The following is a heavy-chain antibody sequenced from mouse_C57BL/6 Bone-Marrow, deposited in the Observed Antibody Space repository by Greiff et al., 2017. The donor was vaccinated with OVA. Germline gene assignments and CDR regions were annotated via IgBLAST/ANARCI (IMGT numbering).Heavy chain of an antibody. J-gene: IGHJ3*01. CDR3: ASEDYGSSYRFAY. CDR2: IWGVGST. Sequence: VHLVASGPGLVAPSQCLSITCTVSGFSLTSYGVDWVRQSPGKGLEWLGVIWGVGSTNYNSALKSRLSISKDNSKSQVFLKMNSLQTDDTAMYYCASEDYGSSYRFAYWGQGTLVTVSA. V-gene: IGHV2-6*01. D-gene: IGHD1-1*01. CDR1: GFSLTSYG.